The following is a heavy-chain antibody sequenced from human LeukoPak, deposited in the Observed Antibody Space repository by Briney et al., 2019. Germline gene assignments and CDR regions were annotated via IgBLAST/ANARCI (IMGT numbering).Heavy chain of an antibody. V-gene: IGHV5-51*01. CDR1: GYSFTNYW. CDR2: IYPGDSDT. CDR3: ARLDGDSGSY. Sequence: GESLKISCKGSGYSFTNYWIGWVRQMPGKGLEWTGIIYPGDSDTTYSPSFQGQVTISANKSISTAYLQWSSLKAADSAMYYCARLDGDSGSYWGQGTLVTVSS. D-gene: IGHD4-17*01. J-gene: IGHJ4*02.